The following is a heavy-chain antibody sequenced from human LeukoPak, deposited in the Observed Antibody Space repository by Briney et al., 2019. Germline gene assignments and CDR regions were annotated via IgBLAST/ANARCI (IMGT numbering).Heavy chain of an antibody. V-gene: IGHV3-23*01. CDR3: AKGGLYGSGSITRFDY. D-gene: IGHD3-10*01. CDR1: GFTFSGYA. CDR2: ISGSGGST. J-gene: IGHJ4*02. Sequence: PGGSLRLSCAASGFTFSGYAMSWVRQAPGKGLEWVSAISGSGGSTYYADSVKGRFTISRDNSKNTLYLQMNSLRAEDTAVYYCAKGGLYGSGSITRFDYWGQGTLVTVSS.